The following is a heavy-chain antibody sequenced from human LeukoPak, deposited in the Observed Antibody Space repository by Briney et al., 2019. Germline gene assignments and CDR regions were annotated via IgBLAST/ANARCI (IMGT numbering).Heavy chain of an antibody. J-gene: IGHJ6*02. V-gene: IGHV4-34*01. Sequence: SETLSLTCAVYGGSFSGYYWSWIRQPPGRGLEWIGYIYHSGSTYYNPSLKSRVTISVDRSKSQFSLKLSSVTAADTAVYYCARGADILTGYYRAYYYYYGMDVWGQGTTVTVSS. CDR2: IYHSGST. CDR3: ARGADILTGYYRAYYYYYGMDV. D-gene: IGHD3-9*01. CDR1: GGSFSGYY.